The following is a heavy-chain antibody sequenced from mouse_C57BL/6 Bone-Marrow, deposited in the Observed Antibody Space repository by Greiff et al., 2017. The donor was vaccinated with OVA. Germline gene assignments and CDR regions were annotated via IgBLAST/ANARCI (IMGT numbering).Heavy chain of an antibody. CDR1: GFTFSDYG. D-gene: IGHD2-5*01. CDR2: ISSGSSTI. J-gene: IGHJ1*03. CDR3: AGGSNYWYFDV. V-gene: IGHV5-17*01. Sequence: EVKVVESGGGLVKPGGSLKLSCAASGFTFSDYGMHWVRQAPEKGLEWVAYISSGSSTIYYADTVKGRFTISRDNAKNTLFLQMTSLRSEDTAMYYCAGGSNYWYFDVWGTGTTVTVSS.